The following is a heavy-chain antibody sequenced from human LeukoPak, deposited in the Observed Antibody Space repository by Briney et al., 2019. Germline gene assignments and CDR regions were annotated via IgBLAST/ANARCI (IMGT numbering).Heavy chain of an antibody. CDR1: DDSITMYY. V-gene: IGHV3-23*01. Sequence: ETLSLTCSVSDDSITMYYWTWIRQPPGKGLEWVSAISGSGDNTYYADSVKGRFTLSRDNSKNTLYLQMNSLRAEDTAIYYCAKRSGSPDYWGQGTLVTVSS. J-gene: IGHJ4*02. CDR3: AKRSGSPDY. CDR2: ISGSGDNT. D-gene: IGHD1-26*01.